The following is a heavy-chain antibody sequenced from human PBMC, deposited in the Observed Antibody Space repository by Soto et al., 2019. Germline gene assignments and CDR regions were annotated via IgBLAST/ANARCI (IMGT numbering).Heavy chain of an antibody. V-gene: IGHV1-8*01. CDR2: MNPNTGST. CDR1: GYTFNTYD. Sequence: QVQLVQSGAEVKKPGASVKVSCKASGYTFNTYDIEWVRLATGQGLEWMGSMNPNTGSTDYAQKFQGRVTMTITTPISTAYLELSSLRSDDTAIYYGASTMGGIAAAGSDFWGQGTLVTVSA. J-gene: IGHJ4*02. D-gene: IGHD6-13*01. CDR3: ASTMGGIAAAGSDF.